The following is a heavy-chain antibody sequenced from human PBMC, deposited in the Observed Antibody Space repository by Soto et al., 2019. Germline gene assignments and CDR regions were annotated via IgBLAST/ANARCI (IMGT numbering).Heavy chain of an antibody. CDR2: IYYSGST. D-gene: IGHD4-17*01. Sequence: QVQLQESGPGLVKPSETLSLTCTVSGGSISSYYWSWIRQPPGKGLEWIGYIYYSGSTNYNPSLKSRVTISVDTSNNQFSLKLSAVTAADTAVYYCARHYLGTVTRTVFSAFDIWGQGTMVTVSS. CDR1: GGSISSYY. J-gene: IGHJ3*02. V-gene: IGHV4-59*08. CDR3: ARHYLGTVTRTVFSAFDI.